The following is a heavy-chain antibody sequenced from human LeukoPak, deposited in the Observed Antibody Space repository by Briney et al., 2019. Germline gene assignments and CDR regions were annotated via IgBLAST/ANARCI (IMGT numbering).Heavy chain of an antibody. CDR1: GGSISSGGYS. CDR2: IYTSGST. CDR3: ARAETTMRGYDSQGYYYYYMDV. Sequence: SQTLSLTCAVSGGSISSGGYSWSWIRQPAGKGLEWIGRIYTSGSTNYNPSLKSRVTMSVDTSKNQFSLKLSSVTAADTAVYYCARAETTMRGYDSQGYYYYYMDVWGKGTTVTVSS. V-gene: IGHV4-61*02. D-gene: IGHD5-12*01. J-gene: IGHJ6*03.